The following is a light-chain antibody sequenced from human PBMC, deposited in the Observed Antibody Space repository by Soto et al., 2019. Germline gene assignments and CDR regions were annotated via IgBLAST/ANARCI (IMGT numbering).Light chain of an antibody. J-gene: IGLJ3*02. CDR2: GNS. Sequence: QSVLTQPPSVSGAPGQRVTISCTGSSSNIGAGYDVHWYQRLPGTAPKLLIYGNSNRPSGVPDRFSGSKSGTSASLAITGLQAEDEADYYCQSYDSSLSQRVFGGGTKLTVL. CDR3: QSYDSSLSQRV. V-gene: IGLV1-40*01. CDR1: SSNIGAGYD.